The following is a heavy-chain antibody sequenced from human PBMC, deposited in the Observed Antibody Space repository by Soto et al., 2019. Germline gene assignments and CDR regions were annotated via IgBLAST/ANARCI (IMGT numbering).Heavy chain of an antibody. Sequence: QVQLVQSGAEVKKPGASVKVSCKASGYTFTSYGISWVRQAPGQGLEWMGWISAYNGNTNYAQKLQGRVTMTTDTSTSTAYMELRSLRSDDTVVYYFSRLRRIFGVTMGMDAEYFQHWGQGTLVTVSS. D-gene: IGHD3-3*01. J-gene: IGHJ1*01. CDR2: ISAYNGNT. CDR3: SRLRRIFGVTMGMDAEYFQH. V-gene: IGHV1-18*01. CDR1: GYTFTSYG.